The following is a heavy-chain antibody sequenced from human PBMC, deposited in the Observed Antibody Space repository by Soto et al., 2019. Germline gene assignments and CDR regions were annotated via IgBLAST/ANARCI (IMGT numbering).Heavy chain of an antibody. CDR3: AREATGWFDF. J-gene: IGHJ4*02. Sequence: GGSLRLSCAASGFTFDDYTMHWVRQAPGKGLEWVSIISRDGGSTYYADSVKGRFTISRDNAKNSLYLQMNSLRAEDTAVYYCAREATGWFDFWGPGILVTVSS. CDR2: ISRDGGST. D-gene: IGHD6-19*01. V-gene: IGHV3-43*01. CDR1: GFTFDDYT.